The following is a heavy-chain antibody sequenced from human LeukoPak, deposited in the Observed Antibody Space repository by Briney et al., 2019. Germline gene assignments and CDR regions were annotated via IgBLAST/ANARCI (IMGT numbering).Heavy chain of an antibody. Sequence: SETLSLTCAVYGGSFTGYYWSWIRQPPGKGLEWIGEINHSGSTNYNPSLKSRVTISVDTSKNQFSLKLSSVTAADTAVYYCARRDKTTVTTPYYFDYWGQGTLVTVSS. CDR1: GGSFTGYY. V-gene: IGHV4-34*01. CDR2: INHSGST. CDR3: ARRDKTTVTTPYYFDY. D-gene: IGHD4-17*01. J-gene: IGHJ4*02.